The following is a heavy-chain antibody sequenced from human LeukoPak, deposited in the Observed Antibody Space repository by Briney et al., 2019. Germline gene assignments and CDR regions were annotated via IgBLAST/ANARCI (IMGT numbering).Heavy chain of an antibody. CDR3: TTGRTEMATIYFDY. CDR2: IKSKTDGGTT. V-gene: IGHV3-15*01. Sequence: GGSLRLSCAASGFTFSNAWMSWVRQAPGKGLEWVGRIKSKTDGGTTDYAAPVKGRFTISRDDSKNTLYLQMNSLKTEDTAVYYCTTGRTEMATIYFDYWGQGTLVTVSS. J-gene: IGHJ4*02. D-gene: IGHD5-24*01. CDR1: GFTFSNAW.